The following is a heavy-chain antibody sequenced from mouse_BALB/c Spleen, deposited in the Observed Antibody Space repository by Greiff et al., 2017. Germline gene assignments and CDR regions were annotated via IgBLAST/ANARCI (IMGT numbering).Heavy chain of an antibody. J-gene: IGHJ2*01. Sequence: EVNLVESGGGLVQPGGSRKLSCAASGFTFSSFGMHWVRQAPEKGLEWVAYISSGSSTIYYADTVKGRFTISRDNPKNTLFLQMTSLRSEDTAMYYCAREGNSSFDYWGQGTTLTVSS. CDR1: GFTFSSFG. CDR3: AREGNSSFDY. D-gene: IGHD2-1*01. V-gene: IGHV5-17*02. CDR2: ISSGSSTI.